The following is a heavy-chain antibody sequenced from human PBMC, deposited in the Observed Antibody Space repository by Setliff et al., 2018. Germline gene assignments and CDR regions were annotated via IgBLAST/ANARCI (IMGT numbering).Heavy chain of an antibody. V-gene: IGHV4-39*07. Sequence: SETLSLTCIVAGDSISNSDYYWGWIRQPPGKGLEWIGRVYNTGTTNYNPSLKSRVTISLDTSKNQFSLKLSSVTAADTAVYYCARALLWSGEGRFDPWGQGTLVTVSS. CDR3: ARALLWSGEGRFDP. J-gene: IGHJ5*02. D-gene: IGHD2-8*02. CDR2: VYNTGTT. CDR1: GDSISNSDYY.